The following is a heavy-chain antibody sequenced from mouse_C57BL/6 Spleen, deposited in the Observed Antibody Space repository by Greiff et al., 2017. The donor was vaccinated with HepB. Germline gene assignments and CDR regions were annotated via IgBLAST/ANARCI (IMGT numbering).Heavy chain of an antibody. CDR2: IYPSDSET. CDR1: GYTFTSYW. Sequence: VQLQQPGAELVRPGSSVKLSCKASGYTFTSYWMDWVKQRPGQGLEWIGNIYPSDSETHYNQKFKDKATLTVDKSSSTAYMQLSSLTSEDSAVYYCARERVGYFDYWGQGTTLTVSS. CDR3: ARERVGYFDY. V-gene: IGHV1-61*01. J-gene: IGHJ2*01. D-gene: IGHD1-3*01.